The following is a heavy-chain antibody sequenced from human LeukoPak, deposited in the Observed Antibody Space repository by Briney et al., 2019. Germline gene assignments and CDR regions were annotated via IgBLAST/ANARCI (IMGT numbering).Heavy chain of an antibody. CDR1: GYTFTSYG. CDR3: ARTSVKKGVVIF. CDR2: ISAYNGNT. J-gene: IGHJ4*02. V-gene: IGHV1-18*01. Sequence: ASVKVSCKASGYTFTSYGISWVRQAPGQGLEWMGWISAYNGNTNYAQKLQGRVTITTDTSTSTAYMELRSLRSDDTAVYYCARTSVKKGVVIFWGQGTLVTVSS. D-gene: IGHD3-3*01.